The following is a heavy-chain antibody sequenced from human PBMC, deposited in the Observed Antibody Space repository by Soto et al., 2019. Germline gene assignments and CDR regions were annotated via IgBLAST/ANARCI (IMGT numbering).Heavy chain of an antibody. V-gene: IGHV4-4*07. CDR2: FSASGNS. CDR3: ARDMFPYGMDV. J-gene: IGHJ6*02. Sequence: QVQLQESGPKLVKHSETLSLNCTVSGGSMKSYYWTWIRQPAGKGLEWVGRFSASGNSIHNPSLKNRVTMSLDTSNNLVSLSLSSVTAADTAVYDCARDMFPYGMDVWGQGTTVTVSS. D-gene: IGHD3-10*02. CDR1: GGSMKSYY.